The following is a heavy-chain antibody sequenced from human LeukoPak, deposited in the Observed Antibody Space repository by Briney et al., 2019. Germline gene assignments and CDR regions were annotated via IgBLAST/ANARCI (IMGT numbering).Heavy chain of an antibody. CDR1: GFTFSSYA. CDR3: ARTLTMIVVVINPLGY. D-gene: IGHD3-22*01. Sequence: GGSLRLSCAASGFTFSSYAMHWVRQAPGKGLEWVAVISYDGSNKYYADSVKGRFTISRDNSKNTLYLQMNSLRAEDTAVYYCARTLTMIVVVINPLGYWGQGTLVTVSS. V-gene: IGHV3-30*01. J-gene: IGHJ4*02. CDR2: ISYDGSNK.